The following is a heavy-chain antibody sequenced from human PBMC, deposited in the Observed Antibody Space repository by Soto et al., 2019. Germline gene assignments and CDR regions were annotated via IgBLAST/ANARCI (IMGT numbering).Heavy chain of an antibody. CDR2: ININSGTI. V-gene: IGHV3-48*03. CDR3: ARDGTTGTTNYHYAMDV. J-gene: IGHJ6*02. D-gene: IGHD4-17*01. Sequence: EVQLVESGGGLVQPGGSLRLSCAASGFTLSSYHMDWVRQATGKGLEWVSYININSGTIHYADSVKGRFTISRDNATHSLYLQMDSLRAEDTAVDLCARDGTTGTTNYHYAMDVWGQGTTVTVSS. CDR1: GFTLSSYH.